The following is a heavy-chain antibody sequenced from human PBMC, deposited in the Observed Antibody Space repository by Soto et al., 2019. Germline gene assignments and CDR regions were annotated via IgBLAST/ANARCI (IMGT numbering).Heavy chain of an antibody. CDR2: IIPFVGTA. J-gene: IGHJ4*02. CDR1: GGTFSTYG. D-gene: IGHD1-26*01. CDR3: VRRTEGKEGYSY. Sequence: QVHLVQSGAEVKKPGSSVKVSCQVFGGTFSTYGLGWVRQAPGQGLEWMGAIIPFVGTANYAQKFRERVTITADRSTTTTYLEVKSLTLEDTAVYYCVRRTEGKEGYSYWGQGTLVSVS. V-gene: IGHV1-69*06.